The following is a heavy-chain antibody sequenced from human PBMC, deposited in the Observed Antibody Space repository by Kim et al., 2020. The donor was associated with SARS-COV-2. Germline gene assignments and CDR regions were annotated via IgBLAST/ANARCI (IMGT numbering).Heavy chain of an antibody. D-gene: IGHD6-13*01. V-gene: IGHV3-30*14. J-gene: IGHJ6*01. CDR1: GFTFSSYA. CDR2: ISYDGSNK. Sequence: GGSLRLSCAASGFTFSSYAIHWVRQAPGKGLEWVAVISYDGSNKYYADPVKGRFTISRDNSKNTLYLQMNSLRAEDKAVYYCARDIKHPRASAAETYNYG. CDR3: ARDIKHPRASAAETYNYG.